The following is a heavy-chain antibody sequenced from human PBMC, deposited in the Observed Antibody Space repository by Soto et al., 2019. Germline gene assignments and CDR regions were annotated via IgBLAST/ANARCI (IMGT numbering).Heavy chain of an antibody. D-gene: IGHD3-3*01. Sequence: GGSLRLSCAASGLDFSSEVMCWVRQAPGKGLEWVSSISGSGRTIYHADFMRGRFAISRDNSKNSLYLQMTSLRIEDTAVYYCARDRKILGVGSYGLDVWGQGTTVTVSS. CDR2: ISGSGRTI. J-gene: IGHJ6*02. V-gene: IGHV3-23*01. CDR3: ARDRKILGVGSYGLDV. CDR1: GLDFSSEV.